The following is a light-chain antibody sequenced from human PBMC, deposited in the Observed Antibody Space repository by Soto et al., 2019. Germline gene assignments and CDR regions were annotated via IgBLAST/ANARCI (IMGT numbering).Light chain of an antibody. CDR1: QSVSTF. CDR2: DAS. CDR3: QQRRNVPLWPLA. J-gene: IGKJ4*01. V-gene: IGKV3-11*01. Sequence: EIVLTQSPATLSLSPGERATISCRASQSVSTFLGWYQQKPGQPPRLLIYDASNRATGIPARFSGSGSGTDFTVSISSLAPEESAVYSCQQRRNVPLWPLAFGGGTKVDI.